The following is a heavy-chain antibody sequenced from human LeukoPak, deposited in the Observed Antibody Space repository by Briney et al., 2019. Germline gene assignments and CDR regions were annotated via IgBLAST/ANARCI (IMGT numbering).Heavy chain of an antibody. D-gene: IGHD3-10*01. CDR3: AKRGPGSPQSGKYYFDY. CDR1: GFTFSSYA. Sequence: GGSLRLSCAASGFTFSSYAMSWVRQAPGKGLVWVSAISGRADLTFYADSVKGRFTISRDNSKNTLYLQMNSLRAEDTAVYYCAKRGPGSPQSGKYYFDYWGQGTLVTVSS. CDR2: ISGRADLT. V-gene: IGHV3-23*01. J-gene: IGHJ4*02.